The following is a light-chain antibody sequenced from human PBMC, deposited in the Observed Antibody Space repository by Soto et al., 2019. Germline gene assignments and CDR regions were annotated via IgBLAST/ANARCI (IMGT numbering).Light chain of an antibody. CDR3: CSYAGSYTLVV. CDR1: SSDVGGYDY. J-gene: IGLJ2*01. CDR2: DVS. V-gene: IGLV2-11*01. Sequence: QSALTQPRSVSGSPGQSVTISCTGTSSDVGGYDYVSWYQQHPGKAPKLMISDVSKRPSGVPDRFSGSKSGNTASLTISGLHAEDEADYYCCSYAGSYTLVVFGGGTKLTVL.